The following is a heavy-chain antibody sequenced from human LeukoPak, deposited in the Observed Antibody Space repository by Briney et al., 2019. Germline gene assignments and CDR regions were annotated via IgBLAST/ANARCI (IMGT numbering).Heavy chain of an antibody. CDR3: AREGGYDSGGPSARN. D-gene: IGHD3-22*01. J-gene: IGHJ4*02. CDR1: GYTFSNYG. Sequence: ASVKVSCKTSGYTFSNYGLSWVRQVPGQGLEWMGWVSGYNGAADYAQKFQGRLSMTTDTSTRTVYMELRSLRPDDTAVYYCAREGGYDSGGPSARNWGQGTLVTVSS. CDR2: VSGYNGAA. V-gene: IGHV1-18*01.